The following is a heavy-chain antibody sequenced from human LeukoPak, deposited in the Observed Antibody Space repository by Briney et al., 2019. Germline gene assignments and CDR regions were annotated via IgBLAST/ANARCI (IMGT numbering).Heavy chain of an antibody. Sequence: SETLSLTCTVSGYSISSGYYWGWIRQPPGKGLEWIGSIYHSGSTYYNPSLKSRVTISVDTSKNQFSLKLSSVTAADTAVYYCAMTEVXRYCSSTSCYTEDNXFDXWGQXXLVTV. D-gene: IGHD2-2*02. CDR3: AMTEVXRYCSSTSCYTEDNXFDX. CDR2: IYHSGST. J-gene: IGHJ5*02. CDR1: GYSISSGYY. V-gene: IGHV4-38-2*02.